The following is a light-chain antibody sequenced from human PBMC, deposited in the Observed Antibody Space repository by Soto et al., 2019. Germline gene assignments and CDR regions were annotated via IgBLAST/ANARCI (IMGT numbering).Light chain of an antibody. Sequence: EIVLTQSPATLSLSPGERATLSCRASQSVSSYLAWYQQKPGQAPRLLIYDASHRATGIPARFSGSEYRTDFTLTISSIEPEEFAVYYCQQRSKWPVTFGHVTKVDIK. CDR1: QSVSSY. V-gene: IGKV3-11*01. CDR3: QQRSKWPVT. CDR2: DAS. J-gene: IGKJ3*01.